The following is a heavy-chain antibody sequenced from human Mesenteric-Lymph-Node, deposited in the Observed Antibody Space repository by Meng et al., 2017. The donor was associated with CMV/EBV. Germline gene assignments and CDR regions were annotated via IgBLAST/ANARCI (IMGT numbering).Heavy chain of an antibody. Sequence: SETLSLTCTVSGGSISSYYWSWIRQPPGKGLESIGYIYYTGSTNYNPSLKSRVTISVDTSKNQFSLKLSSVTAADTAVYYCASLNWNPGRAFDYWGQGTLVTVSS. J-gene: IGHJ4*02. D-gene: IGHD1-20*01. CDR1: GGSISSYY. CDR2: IYYTGST. V-gene: IGHV4-59*12. CDR3: ASLNWNPGRAFDY.